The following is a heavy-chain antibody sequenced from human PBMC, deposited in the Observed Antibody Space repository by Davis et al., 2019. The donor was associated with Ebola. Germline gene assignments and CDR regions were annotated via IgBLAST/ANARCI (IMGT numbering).Heavy chain of an antibody. CDR2: ISSSSSTI. CDR3: ARAPVTYCGGDCYPLLYYYYGMDV. J-gene: IGHJ6*02. D-gene: IGHD2-21*01. Sequence: GESLKISCAASGFTFSSYSMNWVRQAPGKGLEWVSYISSSSSTIYYADSVKGRFTISRDNSKNTLYLQMNSLRAEDTAVYYCARAPVTYCGGDCYPLLYYYYGMDVWGQGTTVTVSS. V-gene: IGHV3-48*01. CDR1: GFTFSSYS.